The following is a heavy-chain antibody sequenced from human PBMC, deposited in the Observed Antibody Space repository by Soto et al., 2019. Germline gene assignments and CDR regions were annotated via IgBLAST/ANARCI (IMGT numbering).Heavy chain of an antibody. D-gene: IGHD3-10*01. CDR3: ARSAHLGVTSIGYFQH. J-gene: IGHJ1*01. CDR2: IWYDGSNK. Sequence: QVQLVESGGGVVQPGRSLRLSCAASGFTFSSYGMHWVRQAPGKGLEWVAVIWYDGSNKYYADSVKGRFTISRDNSKXXXXXXXXXXXXXDTAVYYCARSAHLGVTSIGYFQHWGQGTLVTVSS. V-gene: IGHV3-33*01. CDR1: GFTFSSYG.